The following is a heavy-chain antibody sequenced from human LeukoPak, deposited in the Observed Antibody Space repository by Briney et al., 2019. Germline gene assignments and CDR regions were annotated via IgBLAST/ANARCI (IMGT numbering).Heavy chain of an antibody. CDR3: AKDSVDTAMVPDY. V-gene: IGHV3-74*01. CDR2: INSEGINT. D-gene: IGHD5-18*01. J-gene: IGHJ4*02. Sequence: GGSLRLSCAASGFTFSNYWMHWVRHAPGKGLVWVSRINSEGINTSYADSVKGRFTISRDNSKNTLYLQMNSLRAEDTAVYYCAKDSVDTAMVPDYWGQGTLVTVSS. CDR1: GFTFSNYW.